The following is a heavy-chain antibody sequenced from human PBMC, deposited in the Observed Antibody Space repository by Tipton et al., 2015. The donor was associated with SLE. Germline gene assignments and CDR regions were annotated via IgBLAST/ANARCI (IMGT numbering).Heavy chain of an antibody. CDR3: ARETPGWGIY. D-gene: IGHD7-27*01. CDR1: GGSFSSYY. Sequence: TLSLTCAVYGGSFSSYYWSWIRQPPGKGLEWIGEINHSRSTNYNPSLKGRVTIPVDTSQNQFSLRLSSVTAADTAVYYCARETPGWGIYWGQGTLVTVSS. CDR2: INHSRST. J-gene: IGHJ4*02. V-gene: IGHV4-34*01.